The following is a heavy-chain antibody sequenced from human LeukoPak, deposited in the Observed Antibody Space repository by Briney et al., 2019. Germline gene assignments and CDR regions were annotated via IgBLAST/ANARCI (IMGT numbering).Heavy chain of an antibody. J-gene: IGHJ4*02. CDR1: GGSISSGSYY. V-gene: IGHV4-61*02. D-gene: IGHD2-2*02. Sequence: SETLSLTCTVSGGSISSGSYYWSWIRQPAGKGLEWIGRIYTSGSTNYNPSLKSRVTISVDTSKNQFSLKLSSVTAADTAVYYCAREKGYCSSTSCYRGDFDYWGQGTLVTVSS. CDR3: AREKGYCSSTSCYRGDFDY. CDR2: IYTSGST.